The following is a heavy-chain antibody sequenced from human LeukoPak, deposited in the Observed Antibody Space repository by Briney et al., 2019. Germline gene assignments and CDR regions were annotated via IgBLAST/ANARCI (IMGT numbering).Heavy chain of an antibody. Sequence: PGGSLRLSCAASGFTFSSYSMNWVRQAPGKGLEWISYISTSGTAIKSADSVTGRFTISRDNANNSLYLQMNSLRVEDTGVYYCVRGMVRGHYYYMDVWGKGTTVTISS. D-gene: IGHD3-10*01. CDR2: ISTSGTAI. J-gene: IGHJ6*03. CDR3: VRGMVRGHYYYMDV. V-gene: IGHV3-48*04. CDR1: GFTFSSYS.